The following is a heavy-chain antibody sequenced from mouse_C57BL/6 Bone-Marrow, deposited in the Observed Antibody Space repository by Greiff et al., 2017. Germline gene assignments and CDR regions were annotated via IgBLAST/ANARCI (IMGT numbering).Heavy chain of an antibody. J-gene: IGHJ4*01. D-gene: IGHD1-1*01. Sequence: VKLMESGPELVRPGASVKISCKAPGYTFTSHWMQWVRQRPGKGLEWIGEIFPGSGSTYYNEKFKGKATRTVDTSSSTAYMQRSSLTSEDSAVYFCSSSLITTVVAPYAMDYWGQGTSVTVSA. V-gene: IGHV1-56*01. CDR1: GYTFTSHW. CDR3: SSSLITTVVAPYAMDY. CDR2: IFPGSGST.